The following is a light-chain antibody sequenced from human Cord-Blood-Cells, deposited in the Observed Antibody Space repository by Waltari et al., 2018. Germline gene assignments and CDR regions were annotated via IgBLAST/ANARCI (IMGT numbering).Light chain of an antibody. CDR3: SSYTSSSTVV. J-gene: IGLJ1*01. CDR2: DVR. CDR1: SSDVGGYNY. Sequence: QSALTQPASVSGSPGQSITISCTGTSSDVGGYNYVPWYQQHPGKAPKRMIYDVRKRPSGVSNRFSGSKSGNTASLTISGLQAEDEADYYCSSYTSSSTVVFGTGTKVTVL. V-gene: IGLV2-14*01.